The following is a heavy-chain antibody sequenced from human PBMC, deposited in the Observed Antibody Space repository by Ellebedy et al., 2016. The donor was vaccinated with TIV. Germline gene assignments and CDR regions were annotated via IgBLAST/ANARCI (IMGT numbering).Heavy chain of an antibody. D-gene: IGHD1-1*01. CDR3: ARVQHETTGQVPDFYYFDH. J-gene: IGHJ4*02. CDR1: GYTFTGYY. Sequence: AASVKVSCKASGYTFTGYYMHWVRQAPGQGLEWMGWINPNSGGTNYAQKFQGWVTMTRDTSISTAYMDLSRLRSDDTAVYYCARVQHETTGQVPDFYYFDHWGQGTMVTVSS. CDR2: INPNSGGT. V-gene: IGHV1-2*04.